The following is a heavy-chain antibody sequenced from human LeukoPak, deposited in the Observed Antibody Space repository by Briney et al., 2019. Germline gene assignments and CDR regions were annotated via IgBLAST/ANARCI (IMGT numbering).Heavy chain of an antibody. CDR3: ARGLRVSPAFDY. CDR2: IDPKSGAT. Sequence: ASVKVSCKASGYTFTGYYMHWVRQATGQGVEWMAWIDPKSGATNYAQRFQGRVTMTRDTSIITAYMEPSRLRSDDTAVYYCARGLRVSPAFDYRGQGTLVTVSS. CDR1: GYTFTGYY. V-gene: IGHV1-2*02. J-gene: IGHJ4*02. D-gene: IGHD2-2*01.